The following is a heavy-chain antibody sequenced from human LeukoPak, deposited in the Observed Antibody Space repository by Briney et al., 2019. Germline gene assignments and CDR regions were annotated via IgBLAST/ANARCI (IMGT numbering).Heavy chain of an antibody. J-gene: IGHJ3*02. CDR3: AREGVTKGPCAFDI. Sequence: ASVKVSCKASGYTFTRYYMHWVRQAPGQGLEWMGWINPNSGGTNYAQNFQGRVTMTRDTSISTAYMELSRLRSDDTAVYYCAREGVTKGPCAFDIWGQGTMVTGSS. CDR1: GYTFTRYY. V-gene: IGHV1-2*02. D-gene: IGHD4-11*01. CDR2: INPNSGGT.